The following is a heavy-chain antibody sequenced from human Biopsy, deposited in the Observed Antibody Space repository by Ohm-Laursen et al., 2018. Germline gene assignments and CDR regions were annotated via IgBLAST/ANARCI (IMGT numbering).Heavy chain of an antibody. CDR2: IRSKVNNYAT. D-gene: IGHD4-23*01. Sequence: SLRLSCAASGFTFGDSAMHWVRQASGKGLEWIGRIRSKVNNYATAYAASVTGRFTISRDDSKSTAYLQMNSLKTEDTAVYYCTTYDNSGDYPDYWGQGTQVTVSS. J-gene: IGHJ4*02. CDR1: GFTFGDSA. CDR3: TTYDNSGDYPDY. V-gene: IGHV3-73*01.